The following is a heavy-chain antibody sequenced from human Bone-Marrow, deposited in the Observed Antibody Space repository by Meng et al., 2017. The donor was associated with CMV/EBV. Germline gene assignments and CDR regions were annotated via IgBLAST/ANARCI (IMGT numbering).Heavy chain of an antibody. Sequence: SVKVSCKASGGTFSSYAISWVRQAPGQGLEWMGGIIPIFGTANYAQKLQGRVTITTDESTSTAYMELSSLRSEDTAVYYCARDSALTRVGMDVWGQGTTVTVSS. CDR1: GGTFSSYA. CDR2: IIPIFGTA. D-gene: IGHD4-17*01. CDR3: ARDSALTRVGMDV. J-gene: IGHJ6*02. V-gene: IGHV1-69*05.